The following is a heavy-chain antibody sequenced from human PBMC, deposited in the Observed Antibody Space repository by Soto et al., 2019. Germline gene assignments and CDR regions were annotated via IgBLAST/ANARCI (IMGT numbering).Heavy chain of an antibody. Sequence: ASVKVSCKASGGTFSSYTISWVRQAPGQGLEWMGRIIPILGIANYAQKFQGRVTITADKSTSTAYMELSSLRSEDTAVYYCARDPLPNGVVATIPYFDYWGQGTLVTVSS. CDR2: IIPILGIA. CDR1: GGTFSSYT. V-gene: IGHV1-69*04. J-gene: IGHJ4*02. D-gene: IGHD5-12*01. CDR3: ARDPLPNGVVATIPYFDY.